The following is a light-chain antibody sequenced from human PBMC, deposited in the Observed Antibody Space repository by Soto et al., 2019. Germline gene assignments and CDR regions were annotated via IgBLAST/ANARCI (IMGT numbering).Light chain of an antibody. CDR3: QQYGGSLPYT. V-gene: IGKV3-20*01. J-gene: IGKJ2*01. CDR2: GAS. Sequence: EIVLTQSPGTLSLSPGERATLSCRASQSVSSSYLAWYQQKPGQAPRLLIYGASSRATGIPDRFSGSGSGTDFTLTISRLEPEDFAVYYCQQYGGSLPYTFGQGIKLEIK. CDR1: QSVSSSY.